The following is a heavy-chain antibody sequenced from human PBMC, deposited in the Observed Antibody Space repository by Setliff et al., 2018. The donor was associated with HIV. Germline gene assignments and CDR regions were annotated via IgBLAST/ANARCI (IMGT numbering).Heavy chain of an antibody. V-gene: IGHV4-34*01. CDR2: IAHSGNS. J-gene: IGHJ4*02. CDR1: GGSFNDYY. Sequence: SETLSLPCAVYGGSFNDYYWTWIRQHPGKGLEWIGEIAHSGNSKYHAYLNSRVTISKDTSKNQISLKLRSVTAADTAVYYCARGLNYYGSGSYLPLGYWGQGTLVTVSS. D-gene: IGHD3-10*01. CDR3: ARGLNYYGSGSYLPLGY.